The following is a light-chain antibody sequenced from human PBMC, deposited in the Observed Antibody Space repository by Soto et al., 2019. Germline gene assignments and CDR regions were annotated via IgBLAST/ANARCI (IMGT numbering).Light chain of an antibody. CDR2: EVT. J-gene: IGLJ1*01. CDR1: IGDIGSYNR. CDR3: SSYTNINTRACV. V-gene: IGLV2-14*01. Sequence: QSVLTQPASVSGSPGQSITVSCTGTIGDIGSYNRVSWYQQHPGKAPKLIMYEVTDRPSGVSSRFSGSKSGNTASLTISGLQAEDEAEYYCSSYTNINTRACVFGTGTKLTVL.